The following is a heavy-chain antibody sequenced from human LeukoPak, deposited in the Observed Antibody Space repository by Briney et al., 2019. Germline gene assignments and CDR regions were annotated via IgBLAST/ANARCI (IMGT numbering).Heavy chain of an antibody. D-gene: IGHD2-2*01. Sequence: PGGSLRLSCAASGFTFSSYGMHWVRQAPGKGLEWVAVISYDGSNKYYADSVKGRFTISRDNSKNTLYLQMNSLRAEDTAVYYCARAGAPYFCSSTSCQAGFFDYWGQGTLVTVSS. CDR2: ISYDGSNK. J-gene: IGHJ4*02. CDR3: ARAGAPYFCSSTSCQAGFFDY. CDR1: GFTFSSYG. V-gene: IGHV3-30*03.